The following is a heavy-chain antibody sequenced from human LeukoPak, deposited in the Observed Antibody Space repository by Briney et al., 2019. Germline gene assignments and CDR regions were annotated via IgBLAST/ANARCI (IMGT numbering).Heavy chain of an antibody. CDR2: NSGNT. V-gene: IGHV3-23*01. D-gene: IGHD3-10*02. Sequence: GGSLRLSCAASGFTLSSYAMSWVRQAPGKGLEWVSANSGNTYHADSVKGRFTISRDSSKNTLYLQMNSLRAEDTAVYYCAELGITMIGGVWGKGTTVTVSS. J-gene: IGHJ6*04. CDR3: AELGITMIGGV. CDR1: GFTLSSYA.